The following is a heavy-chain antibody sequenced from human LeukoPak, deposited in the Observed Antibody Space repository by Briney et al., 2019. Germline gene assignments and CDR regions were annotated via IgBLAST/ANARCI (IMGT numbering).Heavy chain of an antibody. CDR1: GGSFSDNS. CDR2: INQSGTI. J-gene: IGHJ5*02. CDR3: AREAFTLVGVVITNLATWFDP. V-gene: IGHV4-34*01. Sequence: SETLSLTCAVYGGSFSDNSSSWIRQPPGKGLEWSGEINQSGTINYNASFKSRVTISVDTSKNQFSLKMRSLTAADTAMYYCAREAFTLVGVVITNLATWFDPWGQGTRVTVSS. D-gene: IGHD3-3*01.